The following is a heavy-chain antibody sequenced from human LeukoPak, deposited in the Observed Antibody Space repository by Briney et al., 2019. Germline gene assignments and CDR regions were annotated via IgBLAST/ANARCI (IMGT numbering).Heavy chain of an antibody. CDR2: IYTSGST. CDR1: GGSISSSTYY. CDR3: ARGPPQQLVKYYYMDV. D-gene: IGHD6-13*01. V-gene: IGHV4-39*07. Sequence: SETLSLTCTVSGGSISSSTYYWGWIRQPPGKGLEWIGRIYTSGSTNYNPSLKSRVTISVDTSKNQFSLKLSSVTAADTAVYYCARGPPQQLVKYYYMDVWGKGTTVTISS. J-gene: IGHJ6*03.